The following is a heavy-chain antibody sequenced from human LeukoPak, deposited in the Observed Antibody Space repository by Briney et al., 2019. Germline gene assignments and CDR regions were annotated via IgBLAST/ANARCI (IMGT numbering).Heavy chain of an antibody. J-gene: IGHJ4*02. CDR2: INPNSGGT. D-gene: IGHD2-2*01. CDR1: GYTFTGYY. Sequence: GASVKVSCEASGYTFTGYYMHWVRQAPGQGLEWMGWINPNSGGTNYAQKFQGRVTMTRDTSISTAYMELSRLRSDDTAVYYCARGALYCSSTSCSLFDYWGQGTLVTVSS. CDR3: ARGALYCSSTSCSLFDY. V-gene: IGHV1-2*02.